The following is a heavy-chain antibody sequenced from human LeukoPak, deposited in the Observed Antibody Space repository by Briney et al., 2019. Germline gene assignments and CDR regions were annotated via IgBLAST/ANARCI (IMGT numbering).Heavy chain of an antibody. Sequence: ASVKVSCKASGYTFTSYDINWVRQATGQGLEWMGWMNPNSGNTGYAQKFQGRVTMTRNTSISTAYMELSSLRSEDTAVYYCARGARDSSSWYHILDGWVDYYYYGMDVWGQGTTVTVSS. V-gene: IGHV1-8*01. CDR3: ARGARDSSSWYHILDGWVDYYYYGMDV. D-gene: IGHD6-13*01. CDR2: MNPNSGNT. CDR1: GYTFTSYD. J-gene: IGHJ6*02.